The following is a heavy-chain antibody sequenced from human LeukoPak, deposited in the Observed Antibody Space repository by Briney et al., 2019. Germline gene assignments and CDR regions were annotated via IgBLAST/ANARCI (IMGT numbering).Heavy chain of an antibody. CDR2: INPNSGGT. CDR3: ARDLVGGTWASGY. CDR1: GYTFTGYY. D-gene: IGHD1-14*01. Sequence: ASVKVSCKPSGYTFTGYYMHWVRQAPGQGLEWMGWINPNSGGTNYAQKFQGRVTMTRDTSISTAYMELTRLRSDDTAVYYCARDLVGGTWASGYWGQGTLVTVSS. V-gene: IGHV1-2*02. J-gene: IGHJ4*02.